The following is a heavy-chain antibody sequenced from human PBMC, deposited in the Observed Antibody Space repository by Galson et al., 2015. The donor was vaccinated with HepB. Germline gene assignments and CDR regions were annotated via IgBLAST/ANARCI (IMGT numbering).Heavy chain of an antibody. Sequence: SLRLSCAASGFTFSSYAMHWVRQAPGKGLEWVAVISYDGSNKYYADSVKGRFTISRDNSKNTLYLQMNSLRTEDTALYYCAKEGEGFGETVFANRQLLRGVAFDIWGQGTMVTVSS. D-gene: IGHD3-10*01. CDR1: GFTFSSYA. J-gene: IGHJ3*02. V-gene: IGHV3-30*04. CDR3: AKEGEGFGETVFANRQLLRGVAFDI. CDR2: ISYDGSNK.